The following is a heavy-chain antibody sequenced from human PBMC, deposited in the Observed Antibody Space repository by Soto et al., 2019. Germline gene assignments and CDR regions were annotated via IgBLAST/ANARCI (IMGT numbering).Heavy chain of an antibody. CDR2: ISGSGGST. CDR3: ARVYYDILTGYFGDFDY. J-gene: IGHJ4*02. Sequence: EVQLLESGGGLVQPGGSLRLSCAASGFTFSSYAMSWVRQAPGKGLEWVSAISGSGGSTYYADSVKGRFTISRDNSKNTLYLQMNSLGAEDTAVYYCARVYYDILTGYFGDFDYWGQGTLVTVSS. CDR1: GFTFSSYA. D-gene: IGHD3-9*01. V-gene: IGHV3-23*01.